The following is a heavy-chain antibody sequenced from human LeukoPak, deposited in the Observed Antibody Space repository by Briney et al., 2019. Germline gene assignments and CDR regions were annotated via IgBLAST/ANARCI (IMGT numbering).Heavy chain of an antibody. J-gene: IGHJ4*02. CDR3: AKDTRGVVVPAAPFDY. CDR1: GFTFSSYA. Sequence: GGSLRLSCAASGFTFSSYAMSWVRQAPGKGLEWVSAISGSGGSTYYADSVKGRFTISRDNSKNTLYLQINSLRAEDTAVYYCAKDTRGVVVPAAPFDYWGQGTLVTVSS. V-gene: IGHV3-23*01. CDR2: ISGSGGST. D-gene: IGHD2-2*01.